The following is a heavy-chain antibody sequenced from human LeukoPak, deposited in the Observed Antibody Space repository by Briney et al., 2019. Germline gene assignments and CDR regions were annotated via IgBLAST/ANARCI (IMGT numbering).Heavy chain of an antibody. D-gene: IGHD1-1*01. CDR2: IYYSGGT. J-gene: IGHJ4*02. Sequence: SETLSLTCTVSGGSISSYYWSWLRQPQGKGQGWMGYIYYSGGTNYNPSLKSRVTISVDTYKTQFSLKLSSVTAADTAVYYCARVPTGTYLSGAFDIWGQGTLVTVSS. V-gene: IGHV4-59*01. CDR1: GGSISSYY. CDR3: ARVPTGTYLSGAFDI.